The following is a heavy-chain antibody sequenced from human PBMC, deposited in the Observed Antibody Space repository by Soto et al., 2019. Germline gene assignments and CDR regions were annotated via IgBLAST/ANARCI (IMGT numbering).Heavy chain of an antibody. J-gene: IGHJ6*02. CDR3: ARAVQLEDYYYYGMHV. V-gene: IGHV1-18*01. CDR1: GYTFTSYG. CDR2: ISAYNGNT. Sequence: GASVKVSCKASGYTFTSYGISWVRQAPGQGLEWMGWISAYNGNTNYAQKLQGRVTMTTDTSTSTAYMELRSLRSDDTAVYYCARAVQLEDYYYYGMHVWGQGTTVTVSS. D-gene: IGHD6-6*01.